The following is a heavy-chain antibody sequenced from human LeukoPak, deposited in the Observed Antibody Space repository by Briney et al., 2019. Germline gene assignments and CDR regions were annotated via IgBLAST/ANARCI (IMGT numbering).Heavy chain of an antibody. V-gene: IGHV4-59*01. CDR1: GSSISSYY. CDR3: ARDGYEEGAFDI. J-gene: IGHJ3*02. D-gene: IGHD5-12*01. Sequence: PSETLSLTCTVSGSSISSYYWSWIRQPPGKGLEWIGYIYYSGSTNYNPSLKSRVTISVDTSKNQFSLKLSSVTAADTAVYYCARDGYEEGAFDIWGQGTMVTVSS. CDR2: IYYSGST.